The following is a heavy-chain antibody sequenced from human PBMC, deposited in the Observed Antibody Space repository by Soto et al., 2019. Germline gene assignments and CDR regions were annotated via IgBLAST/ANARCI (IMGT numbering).Heavy chain of an antibody. J-gene: IGHJ2*01. Sequence: QITLTESGPTLVKPTQTLTLTCTFSGFSLSTTGVAVGWIRQPPGKALEWLALVFWDDDKHYSPSLKSRLTIPEDTSKTQVVITMTNMDPVDTATYYCAHSASSTVTKYWYFDLWGRGTLVTVSS. CDR1: GFSLSTTGVA. CDR2: VFWDDDK. D-gene: IGHD4-17*01. V-gene: IGHV2-5*02. CDR3: AHSASSTVTKYWYFDL.